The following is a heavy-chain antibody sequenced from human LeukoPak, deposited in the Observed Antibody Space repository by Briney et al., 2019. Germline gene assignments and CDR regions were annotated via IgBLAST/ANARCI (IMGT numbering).Heavy chain of an antibody. CDR1: GYTFTSNG. CDR2: ISAYSGHT. D-gene: IGHD5-18*01. Sequence: ASMKVSCKASGYTFTSNGISWVRQAPGQGLEWMGWISAYSGHTNYARDLQGRVTVTTDTAARTAYMELRSLRSDDTAMYYCARVAGGYSYGYEDYWGQGTLVTVSS. J-gene: IGHJ4*02. V-gene: IGHV1-18*01. CDR3: ARVAGGYSYGYEDY.